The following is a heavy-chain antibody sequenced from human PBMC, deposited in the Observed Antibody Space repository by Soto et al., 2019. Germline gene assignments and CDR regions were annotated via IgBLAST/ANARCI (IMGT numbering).Heavy chain of an antibody. V-gene: IGHV4-39*01. J-gene: IGHJ5*02. CDR2: IYYSGST. D-gene: IGHD3-10*01. CDR1: GGSISSSSYY. CDR3: ARQDYYSGTNWFDP. Sequence: SETLSLTCTVSGGSISSSSYYWGWIRQPPGKGLEWIGSIYYSGSTYYNPSLKSRVTISVDTSKNQFSLKLSSVTAADTAVYYCARQDYYSGTNWFDPWGQGTLVTVSS.